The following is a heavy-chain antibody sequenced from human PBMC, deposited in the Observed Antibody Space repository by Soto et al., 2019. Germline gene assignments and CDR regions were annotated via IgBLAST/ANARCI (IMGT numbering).Heavy chain of an antibody. CDR2: INHSGST. J-gene: IGHJ6*02. Sequence: SETLSLTCAVYGGAFSGYYLSWIRQPPGKGLEWIGEINHSGSTNYNPSLKSRVTISVDTSKNQFSLKLSSVTAADTAVYYCARGRKGGYYYYYGMDVWGQGTTVTVSS. V-gene: IGHV4-34*01. CDR1: GGAFSGYY. CDR3: ARGRKGGYYYYYGMDV. D-gene: IGHD1-26*01.